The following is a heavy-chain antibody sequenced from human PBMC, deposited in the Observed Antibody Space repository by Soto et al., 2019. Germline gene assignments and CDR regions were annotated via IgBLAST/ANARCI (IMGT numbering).Heavy chain of an antibody. CDR2: IYYSGST. J-gene: IGHJ5*02. V-gene: IGHV4-39*01. CDR1: GGSISSSSYY. Sequence: QLQLQESGPGLVKPSETLSLTCTVSGGSISSSSYYWGWIRQPPGKGLEWIGSIYYSGSTYYNPSLKSRVTISVDTSKNQFSLKLSSVTAADTAVYYCARGYYDNEPGMIENWFDPWGQGTLVTVSS. D-gene: IGHD3-22*01. CDR3: ARGYYDNEPGMIENWFDP.